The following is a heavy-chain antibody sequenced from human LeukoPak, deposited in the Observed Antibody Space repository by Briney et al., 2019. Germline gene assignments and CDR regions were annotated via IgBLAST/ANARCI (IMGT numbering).Heavy chain of an antibody. CDR1: GFIFSIYS. D-gene: IGHD3-10*02. J-gene: IGHJ6*04. V-gene: IGHV3-21*01. CDR2: ISSSSIYI. Sequence: PGGSLRLSCAASGFIFSIYSMNWVRQAPGKGLEWVSSISSSSIYIYYADSVKGRFTISRDNAKNSLYLQMNSLRAEDTAVYYCAELGITMIGGVWGKGTTVTISS. CDR3: AELGITMIGGV.